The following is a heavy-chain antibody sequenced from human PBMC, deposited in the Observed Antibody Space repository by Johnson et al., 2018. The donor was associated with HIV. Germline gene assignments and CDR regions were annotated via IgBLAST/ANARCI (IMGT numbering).Heavy chain of an antibody. CDR2: IKQDGSEK. CDR3: AREGSWDAFDI. CDR1: QFTFSSYA. V-gene: IGHV3-7*01. D-gene: IGHD6-13*01. Sequence: VQLVESGGGLAKPAWSPRLSCAASQFTFSSYAMHWVRQAPGKGLEWVANIKQDGSEKYYVDSVKGRFTISRDNAKNSLYLQMNSLRAEDTAVYYCAREGSWDAFDIWGQGTMVTVSS. J-gene: IGHJ3*02.